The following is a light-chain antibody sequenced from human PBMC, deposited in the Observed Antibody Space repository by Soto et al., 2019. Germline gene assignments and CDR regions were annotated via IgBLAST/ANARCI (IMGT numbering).Light chain of an antibody. CDR1: QNVATN. V-gene: IGKV3D-15*01. J-gene: IGKJ1*01. CDR2: GAS. Sequence: EVVMTQSPATLSVSPGERATLSFRASQNVATNLAWYQQKPGQAPRLLIYGASSRATGIPDRFSGSGSGTDFTLTISSLQSEDFAIYYCQQYNTWTWTFGQGTKVDI. CDR3: QQYNTWTWT.